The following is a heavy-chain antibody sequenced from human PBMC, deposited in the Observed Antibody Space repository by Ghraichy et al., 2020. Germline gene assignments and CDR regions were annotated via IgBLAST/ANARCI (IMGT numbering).Heavy chain of an antibody. CDR3: ARDNRYCSGGSCQQIVSVYYYYYYGMDV. J-gene: IGHJ6*02. CDR2: ISAYNGNT. D-gene: IGHD2-15*01. CDR1: GYTFTSYG. V-gene: IGHV1-18*01. Sequence: ASVKVSRKASGYTFTSYGISWVRQAPGQGLEWMGWISAYNGNTNYAQKLQGRVTMTTDTSTSTAYMELRSLRSDDTAVYYCARDNRYCSGGSCQQIVSVYYYYYYGMDVWGQGTTVTVSS.